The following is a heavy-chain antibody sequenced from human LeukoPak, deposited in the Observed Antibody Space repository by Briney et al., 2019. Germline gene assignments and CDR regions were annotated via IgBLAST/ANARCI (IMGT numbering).Heavy chain of an antibody. V-gene: IGHV3-30*18. CDR2: ISYDGSNK. CDR3: AKITEWLSPYYYGMDV. CDR1: GFTFSSYG. Sequence: GRSLRLSCAASGFTFSSYGMQWVRRAPAKGLGWVAVISYDGSNKYYADSVKGRFTISRDNSKNTLYLQMNSLRAEDTAVYYCAKITEWLSPYYYGMDVWGQGTTVTVSS. D-gene: IGHD3-3*01. J-gene: IGHJ6*02.